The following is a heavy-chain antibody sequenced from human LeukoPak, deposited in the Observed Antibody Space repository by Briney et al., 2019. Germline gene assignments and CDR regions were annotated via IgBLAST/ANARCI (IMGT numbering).Heavy chain of an antibody. CDR1: GGSITNYY. J-gene: IGHJ4*02. D-gene: IGHD1-26*01. V-gene: IGHV4-4*07. Sequence: SETLSLTCTVSGGSITNYYWSWIRQPAGKGLEWIGRIYTSGSTNYNPSLKSRVTISVDTSKKQVSLKLTSVTAADTAVYYCARSPYLRTYGYGPWELPVSYFDYWGQGTLVTVSS. CDR2: IYTSGST. CDR3: ARSPYLRTYGYGPWELPVSYFDY.